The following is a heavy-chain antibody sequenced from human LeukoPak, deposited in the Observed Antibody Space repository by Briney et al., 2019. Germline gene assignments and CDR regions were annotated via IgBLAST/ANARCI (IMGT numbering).Heavy chain of an antibody. D-gene: IGHD6-19*01. J-gene: IGHJ4*02. CDR2: INANSGDT. V-gene: IGHV1-2*02. Sequence: ASVKVSCKASGYTFTGYYMHWVRQAPGQGLKWMGWINANSGDTKYAQKFQGRVTMTRDTSITTAYMDLSSLRSDDTAVYYCARDVAGIDYWGQGTLVTVSS. CDR3: ARDVAGIDY. CDR1: GYTFTGYY.